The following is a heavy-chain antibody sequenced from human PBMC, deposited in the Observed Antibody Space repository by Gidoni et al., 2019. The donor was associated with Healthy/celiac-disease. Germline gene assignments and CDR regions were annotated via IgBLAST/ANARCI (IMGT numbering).Heavy chain of an antibody. D-gene: IGHD2-21*02. CDR3: ARHNVVVTDPIGS. CDR2: IYYSGST. Sequence: QLQLQESGPGLVKPSETLSLTCTVSGGSIRSSSYYWGWIRQPPGKGLEWIGSIYYSGSTYYNPSLKSRVTISVDTSKNQFSLKLSSVTAADTAVYYCARHNVVVTDPIGSWGQGTLVTVSS. V-gene: IGHV4-39*01. CDR1: GGSIRSSSYY. J-gene: IGHJ4*02.